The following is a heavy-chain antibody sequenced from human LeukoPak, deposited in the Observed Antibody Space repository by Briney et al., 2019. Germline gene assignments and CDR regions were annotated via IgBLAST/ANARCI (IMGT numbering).Heavy chain of an antibody. J-gene: IGHJ4*02. D-gene: IGHD4-17*01. CDR3: ANLDYGDYSSDY. Sequence: GGPLRLSCAASGFTFSSYAISWVRQAPGKGLEWVSAISGSGGSTYYADSVKGRFIISRDNSKNTLYLQMNSLRAEDTAVYYCANLDYGDYSSDYWGQGTLVTVSS. CDR2: ISGSGGST. CDR1: GFTFSSYA. V-gene: IGHV3-23*01.